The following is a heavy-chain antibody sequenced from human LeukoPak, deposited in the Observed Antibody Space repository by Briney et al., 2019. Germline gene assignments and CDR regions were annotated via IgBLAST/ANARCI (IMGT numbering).Heavy chain of an antibody. D-gene: IGHD6-13*01. CDR1: GLSFSGFW. Sequence: GGSLRLSCEVSGLSFSGFWMSWVRQAPGKWLEWVANINENGGEKYYVDSVKGRFTISRDNAKNSMYLQMNSLRAEDTAVYYCAKDKLAGIASWFDPWGQGTLVTVSS. CDR3: AKDKLAGIASWFDP. CDR2: INENGGEK. V-gene: IGHV3-7*03. J-gene: IGHJ5*02.